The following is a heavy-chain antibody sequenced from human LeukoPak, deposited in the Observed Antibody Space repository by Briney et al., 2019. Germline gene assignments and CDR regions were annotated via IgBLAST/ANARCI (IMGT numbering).Heavy chain of an antibody. D-gene: IGHD2-15*01. V-gene: IGHV3-11*06. CDR2: ISSSSSYI. J-gene: IGHJ3*02. CDR1: GFTFSDYY. CDR3: ARDSPLHDAFDI. Sequence: GGSLRLSCAASGFTFSDYYMSWIRQAPGKGLEWVSSISSSSSYIYYADSVKGRFTISSDNAKNSLYLQMNSLRAEDTAVYYCARDSPLHDAFDIWGQGTMVTVSS.